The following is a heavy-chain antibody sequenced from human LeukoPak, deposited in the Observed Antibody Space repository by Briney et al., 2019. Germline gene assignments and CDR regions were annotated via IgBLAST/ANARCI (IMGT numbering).Heavy chain of an antibody. Sequence: GGSLRLSCAASGFTFSDYYMTWIRQAPGKGLEWVSYIDASGTIYYADSVKGRFTISRDNAKNSLYLQMNSLRAEDTAVYYCAREFLGTFDHWGQGTLVTVSS. D-gene: IGHD3-10*01. CDR2: IDASGTI. CDR1: GFTFSDYY. V-gene: IGHV3-11*01. J-gene: IGHJ4*02. CDR3: AREFLGTFDH.